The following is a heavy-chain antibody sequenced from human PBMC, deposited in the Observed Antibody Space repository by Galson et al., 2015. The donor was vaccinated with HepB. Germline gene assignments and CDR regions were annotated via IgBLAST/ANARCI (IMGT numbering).Heavy chain of an antibody. D-gene: IGHD5-12*01. CDR3: ARHVDIVATTFFDY. V-gene: IGHV5-51*01. CDR2: IYPGDSDI. CDR1: GYSFTNYW. Sequence: QSGAEVKKPGESLKISCKGSGYSFTNYWIAWVRQMPGKGLEWMGIIYPGDSDIRYSPSFQGQVTISADKSISTAYLQCSSLKASDTAMHYCARHVDIVATTFFDYWGQGTLVTVSS. J-gene: IGHJ4*02.